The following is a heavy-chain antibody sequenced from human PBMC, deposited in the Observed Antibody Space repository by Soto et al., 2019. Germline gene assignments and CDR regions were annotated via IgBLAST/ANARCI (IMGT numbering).Heavy chain of an antibody. D-gene: IGHD1-20*01. CDR1: GFTFSSYG. J-gene: IGHJ4*02. CDR3: ARVGITATTFRGFDY. CDR2: IWFDGSNK. V-gene: IGHV3-33*01. Sequence: QVQLVESGGGVVQPGRSLRLSCAASGFTFSSYGMHWVRQAPGKGLEWVAVIWFDGSNKYYVDSVKGRFTISRDNSKNTLYLQMHSLRAEDTAVYYCARVGITATTFRGFDYWGQGTLVTVSS.